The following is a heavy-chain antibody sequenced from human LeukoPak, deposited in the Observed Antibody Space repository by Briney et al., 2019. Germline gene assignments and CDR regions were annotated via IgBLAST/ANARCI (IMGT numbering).Heavy chain of an antibody. Sequence: QTGGSLRLSCAASGCTFSSYAMSWVRQAPGKGLEWVSAISGSGGSTYYADSVKGRFTISRDNSKNTLYLQMNSLRAEDTAVYYCGKGKGRDDYVWGCYRGFYYDGIDVWVQPTKVSDCS. V-gene: IGHV3-23*01. CDR3: GKGKGRDDYVWGCYRGFYYDGIDV. D-gene: IGHD3-16*02. J-gene: IGHJ6*01. CDR1: GCTFSSYA. CDR2: ISGSGGST.